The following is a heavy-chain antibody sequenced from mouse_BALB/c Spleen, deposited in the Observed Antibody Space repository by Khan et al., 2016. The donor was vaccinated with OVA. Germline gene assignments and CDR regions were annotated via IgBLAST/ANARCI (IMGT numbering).Heavy chain of an antibody. V-gene: IGHV1-77*01. Sequence: QVQLKQSGPELVKPGASLKVSCKASGYTFTDYIIGWVKQSTRQGLEWIGDIFPGSGTPYYNEKFKDKATLTADKSSNTAYMQLSSLTSEVSAVYFCARGGYSVFAYWGQGTLVTVSA. J-gene: IGHJ3*01. D-gene: IGHD2-14*01. CDR2: IFPGSGTP. CDR1: GYTFTDYI. CDR3: ARGGYSVFAY.